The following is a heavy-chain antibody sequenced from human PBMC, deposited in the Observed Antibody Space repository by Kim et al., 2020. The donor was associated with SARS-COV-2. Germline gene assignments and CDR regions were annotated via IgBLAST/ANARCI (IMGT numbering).Heavy chain of an antibody. CDR1: GFTFGNDW. Sequence: GGSLRLSCVVSGFTFGNDWMTWVRQAPGKGLEWLAHLNQDGNEKYHADSVKGRFTISRDNAKNSVYLQMNSLRAEDTAVYYCARMKLFVGGPNAFDIWGRGTMVTVSS. V-gene: IGHV3-7*01. CDR2: LNQDGNEK. D-gene: IGHD3-16*01. CDR3: ARMKLFVGGPNAFDI. J-gene: IGHJ3*02.